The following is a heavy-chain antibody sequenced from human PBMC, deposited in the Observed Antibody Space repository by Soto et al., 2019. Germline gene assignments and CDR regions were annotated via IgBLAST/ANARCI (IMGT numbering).Heavy chain of an antibody. Sequence: GGSLRLSCAASGFTFSSYGMHWVRQAPGKELEWVAVISYDGSNKYYADSVKGRFTISRDNSKNTLYLQMNSLRAEDTAVYYCAKEQGDYIWGSYRYSSYYFDYWGQGTLVTVSS. D-gene: IGHD3-16*02. CDR3: AKEQGDYIWGSYRYSSYYFDY. V-gene: IGHV3-30*18. CDR1: GFTFSSYG. CDR2: ISYDGSNK. J-gene: IGHJ4*02.